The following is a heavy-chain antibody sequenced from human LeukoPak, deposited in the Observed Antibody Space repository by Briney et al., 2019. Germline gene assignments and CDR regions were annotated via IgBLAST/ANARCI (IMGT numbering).Heavy chain of an antibody. Sequence: HAGRSLRLSCAASGFTFDDYAMHWVRQAPGKGLEWVSGISWNSGSIGYADSVKGRFTISRDNSKNTLYLQMNSLRAEDTAVYYCAKGVLGGYDYWFGGYYFDYWGQGTLVTVSS. J-gene: IGHJ4*02. CDR1: GFTFDDYA. D-gene: IGHD5-12*01. CDR3: AKGVLGGYDYWFGGYYFDY. CDR2: ISWNSGSI. V-gene: IGHV3-9*01.